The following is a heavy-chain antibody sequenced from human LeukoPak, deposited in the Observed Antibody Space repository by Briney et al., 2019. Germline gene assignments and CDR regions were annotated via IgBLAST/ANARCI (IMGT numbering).Heavy chain of an antibody. D-gene: IGHD3-22*01. CDR1: GGSISTSNYY. CDR2: IYNNGDT. CDR3: GRSMYYHDSSGYYSDY. V-gene: IGHV4-39*01. J-gene: IGHJ4*02. Sequence: SETLSLTCTVSGGSISTSNYYWGWIRQPPGKGLEWIGSIYNNGDTYDNPSLKSRVTISVDTSKNQFSLKLSSVTAADTAVYYCGRSMYYHDSSGYYSDYWGQGTLVTVSS.